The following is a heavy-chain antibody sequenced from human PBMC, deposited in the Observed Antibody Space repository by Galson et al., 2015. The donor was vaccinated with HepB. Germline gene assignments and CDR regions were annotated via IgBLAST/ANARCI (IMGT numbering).Heavy chain of an antibody. CDR3: ARIQRGTSISCYGHGFDI. J-gene: IGHJ3*02. Sequence: PALVKPTQTLTLTCTFSGFSLSTSGECVSWIRQPPGKALEWLALIDWDDDEYYSTSLKTRLTISKDTSKNQVVLTMTDMDPVDTATYYCARIQRGTSISCYGHGFDIWGQGTMVTVSS. CDR2: IDWDDDE. D-gene: IGHD2-2*01. CDR1: GFSLSTSGEC. V-gene: IGHV2-70*01.